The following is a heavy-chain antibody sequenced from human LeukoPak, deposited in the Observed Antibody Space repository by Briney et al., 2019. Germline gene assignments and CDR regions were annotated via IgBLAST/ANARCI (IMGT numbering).Heavy chain of an antibody. CDR1: GFTFSTYA. D-gene: IGHD6-13*01. Sequence: PGGSLRLSCAASGFTFSTYAMHWVRQAPGKGLECVSAISSNGGSTHYADSVKGRFTISRDNSKNTLYLQMGSLRAEDMAVYYCAREGTQAAALDYWGQGTLVTVSS. CDR3: AREGTQAAALDY. V-gene: IGHV3-64*02. CDR2: ISSNGGST. J-gene: IGHJ4*02.